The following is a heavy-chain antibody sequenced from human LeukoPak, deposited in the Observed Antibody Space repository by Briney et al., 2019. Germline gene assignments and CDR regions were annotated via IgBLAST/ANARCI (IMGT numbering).Heavy chain of an antibody. CDR3: AKNRGYCATGTGYHMDV. D-gene: IGHD2-8*01. V-gene: IGHV3-23*01. Sequence: GGSLRLSCAASGLTFNNFAMTWVRQAPGKGLEWVSTIFGSGGDTYSADSVKGRFTVSRDNSKNTRYLQMNSLRAEDTAMYYCAKNRGYCATGTGYHMDVWGKGTTVTVSS. J-gene: IGHJ6*03. CDR2: IFGSGGDT. CDR1: GLTFNNFA.